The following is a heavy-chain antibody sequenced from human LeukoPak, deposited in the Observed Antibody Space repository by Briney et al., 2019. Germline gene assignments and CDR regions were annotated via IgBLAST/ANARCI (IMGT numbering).Heavy chain of an antibody. V-gene: IGHV3-23*01. CDR2: ISGSGGST. D-gene: IGHD1-26*01. J-gene: IGHJ4*02. CDR3: AKTTSYYDSGSYSY. Sequence: PGGSLRLSCAASGFTFSSYAMSWVRQAPGKGLEWVSAISGSGGSTYYADSVKGRFTISRDNSKNTLYLQMNSLRAEDTAVYYCAKTTSYYDSGSYSYWGQGTLVTVSS. CDR1: GFTFSSYA.